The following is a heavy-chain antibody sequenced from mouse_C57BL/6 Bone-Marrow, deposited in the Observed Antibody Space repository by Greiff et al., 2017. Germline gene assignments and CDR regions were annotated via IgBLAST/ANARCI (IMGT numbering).Heavy chain of an antibody. J-gene: IGHJ4*01. CDR3: ARSEGDSDGIYYAMDY. CDR2: IYPGSGSN. Sequence: QVQLQQPGAELVKPGASVKMSCKASGYTFTSYWITWVKQRPGQGLEWIGDIYPGSGSNNYNEKFKSKATLTVDTSSSTAYMPLSSLTSEDSAVYYCARSEGDSDGIYYAMDYWGQGTSVTVSS. CDR1: GYTFTSYW. D-gene: IGHD2-4*01. V-gene: IGHV1-55*01.